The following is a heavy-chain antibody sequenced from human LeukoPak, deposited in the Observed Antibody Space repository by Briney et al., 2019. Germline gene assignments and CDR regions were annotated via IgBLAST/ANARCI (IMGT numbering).Heavy chain of an antibody. J-gene: IGHJ4*02. D-gene: IGHD1-26*01. CDR2: INPNSGGT. CDR3: ARDMGATIYYFDY. CDR1: GYTFTGYY. V-gene: IGHV1-2*02. Sequence: ASVKVSCKASGYTFTGYYMHWVRQAPGQGLEWMGWINPNSGGTNYAQKFQGRVTMTRDTSISTAYMEVSRLRSDDTAVYYCARDMGATIYYFDYWGQGTLVTVSS.